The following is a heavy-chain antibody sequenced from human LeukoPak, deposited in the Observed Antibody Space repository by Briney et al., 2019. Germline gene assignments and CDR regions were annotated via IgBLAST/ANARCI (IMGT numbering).Heavy chain of an antibody. CDR3: ARERWELLPGWFDP. V-gene: IGHV4-61*02. Sequence: TLSLTCTVSGGSISSGSYYWSWIRQPAGKGLEWIGRIYTSGSTNYNPSLKSRVTISVDTSKNQFSLKLSSVTAADTAVYYCARERWELLPGWFDPWGQGTLVTVSS. J-gene: IGHJ5*02. CDR2: IYTSGST. CDR1: GGSISSGSYY. D-gene: IGHD1-26*01.